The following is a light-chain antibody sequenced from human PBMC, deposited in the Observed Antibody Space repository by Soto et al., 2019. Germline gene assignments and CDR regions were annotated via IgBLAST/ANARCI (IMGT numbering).Light chain of an antibody. V-gene: IGLV2-8*01. CDR1: KNDIGVYDF. CDR2: EVV. CDR3: KSYAGSNTYV. Sequence: QSALTQPPSASGSPGQSVTISCTGTKNDIGVYDFVSWYQHHPGKAPRLIIYEVVQRPSGVPDRFSGSKSGNTASLTVSGLQAADEGDYFCKSYAGSNTYVSGSGTKPTVL. J-gene: IGLJ1*01.